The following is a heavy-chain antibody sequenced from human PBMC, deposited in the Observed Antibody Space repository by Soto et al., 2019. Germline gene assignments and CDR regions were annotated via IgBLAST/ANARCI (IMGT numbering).Heavy chain of an antibody. CDR3: ARYKITGLFDY. Sequence: QVQLQQWGAGLLKPSETLSLTCAVYGGSFSGYYWTWIRQPPGTGLEWIGEINHSGSTNYNPSLKTPXPXSXXTSKHQFPLTLTSVTAADTAVYYCARYKITGLFDYWGQGTLVTVSS. J-gene: IGHJ4*02. V-gene: IGHV4-34*01. CDR2: INHSGST. CDR1: GGSFSGYY. D-gene: IGHD2-8*02.